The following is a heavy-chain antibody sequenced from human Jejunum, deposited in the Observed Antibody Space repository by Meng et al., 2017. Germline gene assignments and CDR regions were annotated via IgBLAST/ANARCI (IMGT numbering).Heavy chain of an antibody. J-gene: IGHJ2*01. Sequence: GGSLRLSCTASGFNFGTFWASWVRLAPGKGLEWVANIKQDGSETHYVDSVKGRFTISRDKAKNSLYLQMNSLRAEDTAVYFCARVGWDRFWYFDLWGRGTLVTVSS. CDR2: IKQDGSET. CDR3: ARVGWDRFWYFDL. D-gene: IGHD1-26*01. V-gene: IGHV3-7*01. CDR1: GFNFGTFW.